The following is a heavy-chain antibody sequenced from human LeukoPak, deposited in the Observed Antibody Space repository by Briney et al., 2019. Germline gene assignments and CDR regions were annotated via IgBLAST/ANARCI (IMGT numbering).Heavy chain of an antibody. CDR1: GXIFSSYS. CDR2: IGVSGGNT. V-gene: IGHV3-23*01. D-gene: IGHD1-1*01. CDR3: ANEVRPNDY. J-gene: IGHJ4*02. Sequence: GGSLRLSCAASGXIFSSYSMSWVRQAPGKGLEWVSAIGVSGGNTYYADSVKGRFTISRDNSKNTLYLQMNGLRVEDTALYYCANEVRPNDYWGQGTLVTVSS.